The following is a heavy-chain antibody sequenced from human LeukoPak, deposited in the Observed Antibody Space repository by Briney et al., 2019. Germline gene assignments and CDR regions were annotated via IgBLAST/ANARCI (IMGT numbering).Heavy chain of an antibody. J-gene: IGHJ6*03. V-gene: IGHV7-4-1*02. D-gene: IGHD3-10*01. CDR1: GYTFTSYG. Sequence: ASVKVSCKASGYTFTSYGISWVRQAPGQGLEWMGWINTNTGNPTYAQGFTGRFVFSLDTSVSTAYLQISSLKAEDTAVYYCARLYGSGPHYYYYYMDVWGKGTTVTVSS. CDR2: INTNTGNP. CDR3: ARLYGSGPHYYYYYMDV.